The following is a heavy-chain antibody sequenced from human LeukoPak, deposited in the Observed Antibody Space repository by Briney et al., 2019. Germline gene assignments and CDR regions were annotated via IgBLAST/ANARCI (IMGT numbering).Heavy chain of an antibody. CDR2: ISGSGGST. D-gene: IGHD3-16*01. CDR1: GFTFSSYA. J-gene: IGHJ6*02. V-gene: IGHV3-23*01. Sequence: GGSLRLSCAASGFTFSSYAMSWVRQAPGKGLEWVSAISGSGGSTYYADSVKGRFTISRDNSKNTLYLQMNSLRAEDTAVYYCAKGGGYYYYYGMDVWGQGTTVTVSS. CDR3: AKGGGYYYYYGMDV.